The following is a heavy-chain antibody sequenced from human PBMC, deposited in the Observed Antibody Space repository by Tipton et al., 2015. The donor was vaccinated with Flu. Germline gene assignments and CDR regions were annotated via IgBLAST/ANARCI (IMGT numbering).Heavy chain of an antibody. D-gene: IGHD1-14*01. CDR1: GFTFNSYW. Sequence: SLRLSCAASGFTFNSYWMSWVRQAPGKGLEWVANINQGGSEKYYVDSVKGRLTISRDNAKTSLYLQMDSLRDEDTAVYYCARITFIKCYNFWGQGTLVTVSS. CDR2: INQGGSEK. V-gene: IGHV3-7*01. CDR3: ARITFIKCYNF. J-gene: IGHJ4*02.